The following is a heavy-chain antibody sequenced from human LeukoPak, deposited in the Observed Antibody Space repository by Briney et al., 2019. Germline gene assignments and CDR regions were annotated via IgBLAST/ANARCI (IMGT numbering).Heavy chain of an antibody. D-gene: IGHD6-13*01. J-gene: IGHJ4*02. V-gene: IGHV4-30-2*01. CDR1: GGSISSGGYY. CDR3: ARDGIAARGTFDY. CDR2: IYQSGST. Sequence: SETLSLTCTVSGGSISSGGYYWNWIRQPLGKGLEWIGYIYQSGSTYYNPSLKSRVTMSVDRSKNQFSLKLSSVTAADTAVYYCARDGIAARGTFDYWGQGTLVTVSS.